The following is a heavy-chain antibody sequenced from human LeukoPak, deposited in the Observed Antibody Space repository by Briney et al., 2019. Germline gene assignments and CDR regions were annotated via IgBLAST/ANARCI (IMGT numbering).Heavy chain of an antibody. Sequence: GGSLRLSCAAYGFTFSSYAMSWVRQAPGKGMEWVSAISGSGGSTYYADSVKGRFTISRDNSKNTLHLQMNSLRAEDTAVYYCAKGGWYYDFWSGYSYGMDVWGQGTTVTVSS. J-gene: IGHJ6*02. CDR3: AKGGWYYDFWSGYSYGMDV. D-gene: IGHD3-3*01. CDR1: GFTFSSYA. V-gene: IGHV3-23*01. CDR2: ISGSGGST.